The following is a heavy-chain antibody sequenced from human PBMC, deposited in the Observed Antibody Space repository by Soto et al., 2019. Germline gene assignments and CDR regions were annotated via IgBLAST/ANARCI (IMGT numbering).Heavy chain of an antibody. D-gene: IGHD1-26*01. J-gene: IGHJ4*02. CDR3: ARERIREFDY. CDR2: ISSSSSTI. CDR1: GFTFSRYG. V-gene: IGHV3-48*02. Sequence: PRGSPRLSCAASGFTFSRYGMNWVRQAPGKGLEWVSYISSSSSTIYYADSVKGRFTISRDNAKNSLYLQMNSLRDEDTAVYYCARERIREFDYWGQGTLVTVSS.